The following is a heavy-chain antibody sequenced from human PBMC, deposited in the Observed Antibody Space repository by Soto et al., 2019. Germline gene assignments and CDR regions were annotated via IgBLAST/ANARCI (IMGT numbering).Heavy chain of an antibody. Sequence: QVQLVQSGAEVKKPGASVKVSCKASGYTFTSYDINWVRQATGQGLEWMGWMNPNSGNTGYAQKLQGTATMTRNTSISPAYMELSSLRSADTAVYYCAREVNYYGMDVWGQGTTVTVSS. V-gene: IGHV1-8*01. CDR3: AREVNYYGMDV. J-gene: IGHJ6*02. CDR1: GYTFTSYD. CDR2: MNPNSGNT.